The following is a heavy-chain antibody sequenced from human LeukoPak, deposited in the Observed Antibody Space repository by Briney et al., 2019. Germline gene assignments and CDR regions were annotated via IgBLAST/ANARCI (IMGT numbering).Heavy chain of an antibody. CDR1: GFTFSSYS. J-gene: IGHJ4*02. CDR3: AKDGDGYISDLIDY. Sequence: EGSLRLSCAASGFTFSSYSMNWVRQAPGKGLEWVSYISSSSTIYYADSVKGRFTISRDNAKNSLYLQMNSLRDEDTAVYYCAKDGDGYISDLIDYWGQGTLVTVSS. V-gene: IGHV3-48*02. CDR2: ISSSSTI. D-gene: IGHD5-24*01.